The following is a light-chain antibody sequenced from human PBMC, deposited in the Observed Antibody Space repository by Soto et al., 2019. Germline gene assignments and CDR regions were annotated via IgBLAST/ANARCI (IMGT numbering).Light chain of an antibody. J-gene: IGLJ1*01. CDR3: CSYAGTYTFV. CDR2: DVS. V-gene: IGLV2-11*01. Sequence: QSVLTQPRSLSGSPGQSVAISCTGTISDVGGYNHVSWYQQHPGKVPKLMIYDVSKRPSGVPDRFSGSKSGNTASLTISGLQAEDEADYYCCSYAGTYTFVFRTGTKVTVL. CDR1: ISDVGGYNH.